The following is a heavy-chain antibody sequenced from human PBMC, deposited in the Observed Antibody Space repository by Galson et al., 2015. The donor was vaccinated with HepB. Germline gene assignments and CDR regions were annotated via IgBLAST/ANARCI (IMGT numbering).Heavy chain of an antibody. CDR2: ISYDGSNK. CDR3: ARDLGFGELLKPLGAFDY. D-gene: IGHD3-10*01. Sequence: SLRLSCAASGFTFSSYAMHWVRQAPGKGLEWVAVISYDGSNKYYADSVKGRFTISRDNSKNTLYLQMNSLRAEDTAVYYCARDLGFGELLKPLGAFDYWGQGTLVTVSS. CDR1: GFTFSSYA. J-gene: IGHJ4*02. V-gene: IGHV3-30*04.